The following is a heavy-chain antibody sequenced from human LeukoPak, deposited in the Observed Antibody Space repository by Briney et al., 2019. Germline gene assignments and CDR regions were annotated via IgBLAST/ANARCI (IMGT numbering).Heavy chain of an antibody. CDR2: ITASGGNT. Sequence: GGSLRLSCAASGFTFSSYAMGWVRQTPGKGLEWVSAITASGGNTYYADSVKGRFTISRDNSKNTLYLQVNSLRAEDTAVYYCAREAPTSCHDYWGQGTLVTVSS. CDR3: AREAPTSCHDY. D-gene: IGHD2-2*01. J-gene: IGHJ4*02. CDR1: GFTFSSYA. V-gene: IGHV3-23*01.